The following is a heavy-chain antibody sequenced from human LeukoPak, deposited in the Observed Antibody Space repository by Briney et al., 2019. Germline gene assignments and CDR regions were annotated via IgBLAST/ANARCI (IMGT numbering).Heavy chain of an antibody. CDR2: INPNSGGT. J-gene: IGHJ4*02. V-gene: IGHV1-2*02. D-gene: IGHD6-13*01. Sequence: ASVKVSCKASGYTFTGYYMHWVRQAPGQGLEWMGWINPNSGGTNYAQKFQRRLTMTRDTSISTAYMELSRLRSDDTAVYYCARDMEEQQLGIDYWGQGTLVTVSS. CDR3: ARDMEEQQLGIDY. CDR1: GYTFTGYY.